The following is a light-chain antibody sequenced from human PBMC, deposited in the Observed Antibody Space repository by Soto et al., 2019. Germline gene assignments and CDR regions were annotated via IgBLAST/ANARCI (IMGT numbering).Light chain of an antibody. J-gene: IGLJ1*01. CDR1: SSDVGGYNY. CDR3: CSYAGSYAYV. V-gene: IGLV2-11*01. CDR2: DVS. Sequence: QSALTQPRSVSGSPGQSVTISCTGTSSDVGGYNYVSWYQQQPGKAPKLMIYDVSKRPSGAPDRFSGSKSGNTASLTISGLHAEDEADYYCCSYAGSYAYVFGTGTTLTVL.